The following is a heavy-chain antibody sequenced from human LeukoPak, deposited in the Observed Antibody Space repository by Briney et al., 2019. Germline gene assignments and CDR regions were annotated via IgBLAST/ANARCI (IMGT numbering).Heavy chain of an antibody. CDR2: IYYSGST. J-gene: IGHJ4*02. CDR3: ARGRSPGSYAY. D-gene: IGHD1-26*01. Sequence: PSETLSLTCTVSGVSVSSGDYYWSWIRQPPGKGLEWIGYIYYSGSTNYNPSLKSRVTLSVDTSKNQFSLTLSSVTAADTAVYYCARGRSPGSYAYWGQGTLVIVSS. CDR1: GVSVSSGDYY. V-gene: IGHV4-61*08.